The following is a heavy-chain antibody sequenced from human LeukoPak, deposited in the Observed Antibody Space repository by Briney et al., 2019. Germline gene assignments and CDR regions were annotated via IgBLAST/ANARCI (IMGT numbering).Heavy chain of an antibody. D-gene: IGHD3-10*01. CDR3: AKYYYGSGTLGAFDI. Sequence: GRSLRLSCAASGFTFSSYVMHWVRQAPGKGLEWVAVMSYDGSNKYYADSVKGRFTISRDNSKNTLYLQMNSLRAEDTAVYYCAKYYYGSGTLGAFDIWGQGTMVTVSS. J-gene: IGHJ3*02. CDR1: GFTFSSYV. V-gene: IGHV3-30-3*01. CDR2: MSYDGSNK.